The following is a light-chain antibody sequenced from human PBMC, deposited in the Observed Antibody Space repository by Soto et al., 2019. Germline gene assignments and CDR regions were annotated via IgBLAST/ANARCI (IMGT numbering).Light chain of an antibody. CDR3: QQYASSPIT. V-gene: IGKV3-20*01. Sequence: EILMTQSPATLSASPGERATLSCRASQSVSNNVAWYQQKPGQAPRLLIYGASSRATGIPDRFSGSGSGTDFTLTISRLEPEDSAVYYCQQYASSPITFGQGTRLEIK. CDR2: GAS. J-gene: IGKJ5*01. CDR1: QSVSNN.